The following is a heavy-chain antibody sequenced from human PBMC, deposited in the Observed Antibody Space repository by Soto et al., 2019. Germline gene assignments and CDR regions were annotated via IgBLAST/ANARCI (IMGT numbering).Heavy chain of an antibody. CDR3: TTGLSPITMVRGVITNYYGMDV. CDR1: GFTFSNAW. J-gene: IGHJ6*02. Sequence: GGSLRLSCAASGFTFSNAWMSWVRQAPGKGLEWVGRIKSKTDGGTTDYAAPVKGRFTISRDDSKNTLYLQMNSLKTEDTAVYYGTTGLSPITMVRGVITNYYGMDVWGQGTTVTVSS. V-gene: IGHV3-15*01. D-gene: IGHD3-10*01. CDR2: IKSKTDGGTT.